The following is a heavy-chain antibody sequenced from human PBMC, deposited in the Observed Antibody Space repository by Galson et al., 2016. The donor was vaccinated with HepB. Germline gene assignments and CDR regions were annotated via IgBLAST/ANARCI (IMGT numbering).Heavy chain of an antibody. V-gene: IGHV3-53*01. Sequence: SLRLSCAASGFTVSNNYMSWVRQAPGKGLEWVSLIYSGGSTYYADSVKGRFTISRDNSKNTLFLQMDSLRLEDTAVYYCAKAGQFDYFASHWGQGTLVTVSS. CDR3: AKAGQFDYFASH. J-gene: IGHJ4*02. CDR2: IYSGGST. CDR1: GFTVSNNY. D-gene: IGHD3-10*01.